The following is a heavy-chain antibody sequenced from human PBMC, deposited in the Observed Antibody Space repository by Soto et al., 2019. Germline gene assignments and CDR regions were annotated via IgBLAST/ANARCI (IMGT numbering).Heavy chain of an antibody. J-gene: IGHJ6*02. CDR2: ISYDGSNK. V-gene: IGHV3-30*03. CDR3: SIGLSSGFASPRRAV. Sequence: PGWSLRLSCAASGFTFSSYGMHWVRQAPGKGLEWVAVISYDGSNKYYADSVKGRFTISRDNSKNTLYLQMNSLRAEDTAVYYCSIGLSSGFASPRRAVWGQGPAGTV. CDR1: GFTFSSYG. D-gene: IGHD5-12*01.